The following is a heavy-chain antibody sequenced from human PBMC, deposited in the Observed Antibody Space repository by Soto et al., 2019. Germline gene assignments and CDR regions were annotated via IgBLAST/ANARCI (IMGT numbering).Heavy chain of an antibody. CDR2: ISYSGST. CDR1: GGSISSGGYY. Sequence: QVQLQESGPGLVKPSQTLSLTCTVSGGSISSGGYYWSWIRQHPGKGLEWIGYISYSGSTYYNPSRKSRVTIAVEPSKNQCSLKLSSVTAADTAVYYCARVTCSSTSCSDFDYWGQGTLVTVSS. V-gene: IGHV4-31*03. D-gene: IGHD2-2*01. J-gene: IGHJ4*02. CDR3: ARVTCSSTSCSDFDY.